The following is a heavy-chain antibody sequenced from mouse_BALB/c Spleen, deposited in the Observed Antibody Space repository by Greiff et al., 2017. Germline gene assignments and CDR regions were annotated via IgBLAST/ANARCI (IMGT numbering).Heavy chain of an antibody. D-gene: IGHD2-10*02. V-gene: IGHV1-87*01. CDR1: GYTFTSYW. CDR2: IYPGDGDT. J-gene: IGHJ3*01. Sequence: QVQLQQSGAELARPGASVKLSCKASGYTFTSYWMQWVKQRPGQGLEWIGAIYPGDGDTRYTQKFKGKATLTADKSSSTAYMQLSSLASEDSAVYYCARSGYGNYVAYWGQGTLVTVSA. CDR3: ARSGYGNYVAY.